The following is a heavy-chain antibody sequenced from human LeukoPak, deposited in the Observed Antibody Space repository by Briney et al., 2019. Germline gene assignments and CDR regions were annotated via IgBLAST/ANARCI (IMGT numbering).Heavy chain of an antibody. CDR3: ARDYGPVDY. Sequence: NTSETLSLTCTVSGGSISSSSYYWGWFRQPPGKGLEWIGSIYYSGSTYYNPSLKSRVTISVDTSKNQFSLKLSSVTAADMAVYYCARDYGPVDYWGQGTLVTVSS. CDR2: IYYSGST. CDR1: GGSISSSSYY. D-gene: IGHD3-10*01. J-gene: IGHJ4*02. V-gene: IGHV4-39*07.